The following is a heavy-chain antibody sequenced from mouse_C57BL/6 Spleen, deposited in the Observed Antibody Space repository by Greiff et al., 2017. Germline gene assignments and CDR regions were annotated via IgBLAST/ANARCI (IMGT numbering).Heavy chain of an antibody. Sequence: EVKLMESGGGLVQPGGSMKLSCVASGFTFSNYWMNWVRQSPEKGLEWVAQIRLKSDNYATHYAESVKGRFTISRDDSKSSVYLQMNNLRAEDTGIYYYYGNYGAMDYWGQGTSVTVSS. CDR3: YGNYGAMDY. CDR1: GFTFSNYW. J-gene: IGHJ4*01. CDR2: IRLKSDNYAT. V-gene: IGHV6-3*01. D-gene: IGHD2-1*01.